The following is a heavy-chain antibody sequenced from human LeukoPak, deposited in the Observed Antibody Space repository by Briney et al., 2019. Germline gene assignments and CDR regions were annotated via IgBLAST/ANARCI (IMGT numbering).Heavy chain of an antibody. CDR1: GFTFSSYS. CDR2: ISSSSSYI. D-gene: IGHD2-8*01. CDR3: ARVGDILLMVYDASDD. Sequence: PGGSLRLSCAASGFTFSSYSMNWVRQAPGKGLEWVSSISSSSSYIYYADSVKGRFTISRDNAKNSLYLQMNSLRAEDPAGYYCARVGDILLMVYDASDDWGQGTMVTVSS. J-gene: IGHJ4*02. V-gene: IGHV3-21*01.